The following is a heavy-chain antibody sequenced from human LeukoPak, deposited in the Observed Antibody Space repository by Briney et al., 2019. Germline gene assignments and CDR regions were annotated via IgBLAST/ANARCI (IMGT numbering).Heavy chain of an antibody. V-gene: IGHV1-69*05. D-gene: IGHD3-3*01. CDR1: GGTFSSYA. J-gene: IGHJ4*02. CDR2: IIPIFGTA. CDR3: ARGDLRFLEWLYFDY. Sequence: SVKVSCKASGGTFSSYAISWVRQAPGQGLEWMGGIIPIFGTANNAQKFQGRVTFTTDESTNTAYMELSSLRSEDTAVYYCARGDLRFLEWLYFDYWGQGTLVTVSS.